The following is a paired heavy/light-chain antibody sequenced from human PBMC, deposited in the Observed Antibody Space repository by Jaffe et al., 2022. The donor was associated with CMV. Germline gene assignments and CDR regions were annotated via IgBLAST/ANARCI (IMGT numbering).Light chain of an antibody. V-gene: IGKV1-5*03. Sequence: DIQMTQSPSTLSASVGDRVTITCRASQSISSWLAWYQQKPGKAPKLLIYKASSLESGVPSRFSGSGSGTEFTLTISSLQPDDFATYYCQQYNSYPKTFGQGTKVEIK. J-gene: IGKJ1*01. CDR1: QSISSW. CDR2: KAS. CDR3: QQYNSYPKT.
Heavy chain of an antibody. CDR3: ARDNGDGYYP. CDR1: GFTFSDYY. V-gene: IGHV3-11*01. CDR2: ISSSGSTI. D-gene: IGHD5-12*01. J-gene: IGHJ5*02. Sequence: QVQLVESGGGLVKPGGSLRLSCAASGFTFSDYYMSWIRQAPGKGLEWVSYISSSGSTIYYADSVKGRFTISRDNAKNSLYLQMNSLRAEDTAVYYCARDNGDGYYPWGQGTLVTVSS.